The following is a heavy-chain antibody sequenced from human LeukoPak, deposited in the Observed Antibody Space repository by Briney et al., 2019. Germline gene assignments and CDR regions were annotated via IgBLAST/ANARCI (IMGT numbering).Heavy chain of an antibody. CDR2: IIPIFGTA. D-gene: IGHD2-2*01. CDR1: GYTFTSYA. Sequence: SVKVSCKASGYTFTSYAISWVRQAPGQGLEWMGGIIPIFGTANYAQKFQGRVTITADESTSTAYMELSSLRSEDTAVYYCARGSYCSSTSCYDAYGMDVWGQGTTVTVSS. V-gene: IGHV1-69*13. CDR3: ARGSYCSSTSCYDAYGMDV. J-gene: IGHJ6*02.